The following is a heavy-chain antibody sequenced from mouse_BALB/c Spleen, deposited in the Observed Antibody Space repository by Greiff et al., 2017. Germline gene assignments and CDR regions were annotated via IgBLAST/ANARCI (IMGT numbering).Heavy chain of an antibody. CDR3: ARRDRFAY. V-gene: IGHV5-17*02. CDR2: ISSGSSTI. J-gene: IGHJ3*01. Sequence: EVKVVESGGGLVQPGGSRKLSCAASGFTFSSFGMHWVRQAPEKGLEWVAYISSGSSTIYYADTVKGRFTISRDNPKNTLFLQMTSLRSEDTAMYYCARRDRFAYWGQGTLVTVSA. CDR1: GFTFSSFG.